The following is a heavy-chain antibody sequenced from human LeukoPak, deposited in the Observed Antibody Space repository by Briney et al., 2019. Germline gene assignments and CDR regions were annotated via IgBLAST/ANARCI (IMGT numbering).Heavy chain of an antibody. CDR2: IYNDGST. D-gene: IGHD1-26*01. V-gene: IGHV3-66*01. CDR3: AQGGSQSYFHN. Sequence: PGGSLRLSCAASGFSVSTNHMSWVRQAPGKGPEWVSAIYNDGSTAYADSVKGRFTISRDTFKNTLFLQMTSLRVEDTAVYSCAQGGSQSYFHNWGQGTLVSVSS. J-gene: IGHJ4*02. CDR1: GFSVSTNH.